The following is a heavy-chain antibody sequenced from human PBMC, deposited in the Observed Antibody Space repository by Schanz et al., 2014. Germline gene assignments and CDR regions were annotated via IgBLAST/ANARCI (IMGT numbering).Heavy chain of an antibody. J-gene: IGHJ2*01. CDR2: ITAYNGDT. Sequence: QVQLVQSGAEVKKPGASVKVSCKTSGYTFSSYGITWVRQAPGQGLEWMGWITAYNGDTNYALKLQGRVTMTTDTSTCTAYIELRSLRSDDTAHYYCVRVPSRGVSFDLWGRGTLVTVSS. CDR3: VRVPSRGVSFDL. D-gene: IGHD3-16*01. V-gene: IGHV1-18*01. CDR1: GYTFSSYG.